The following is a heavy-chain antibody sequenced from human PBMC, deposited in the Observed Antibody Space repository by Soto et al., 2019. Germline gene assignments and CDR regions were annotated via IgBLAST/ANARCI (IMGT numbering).Heavy chain of an antibody. V-gene: IGHV3-48*02. CDR2: ISSSSSTI. D-gene: IGHD3-10*01. CDR3: ARDDMVRGVSYYYYYGMDV. CDR1: GFTFSSYS. Sequence: EVQLVESGGGLVQPGGSLRLSCAASGFTFSSYSMNWVRQAPGKGLEWVSYISSSSSTIYYADSVKGRFTISRDNAKNSLYLQMNSLRDEVTAVYYCARDDMVRGVSYYYYYGMDVWGQETTVTVSS. J-gene: IGHJ6*02.